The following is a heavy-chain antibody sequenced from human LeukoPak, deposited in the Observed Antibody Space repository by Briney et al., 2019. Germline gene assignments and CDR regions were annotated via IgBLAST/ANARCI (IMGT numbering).Heavy chain of an antibody. J-gene: IGHJ4*02. Sequence: PGGSLRLSCAASGFTFSNAWMSWDRQAPGKGLEWVGRIKSKTDGGTTDYAAPVKGRFTISRDDSKNTLYLQMNSLKTEDTAVYYCTTVEGSGSYYKPEPDYWGQGTLVTVSS. CDR3: TTVEGSGSYYKPEPDY. CDR2: IKSKTDGGTT. D-gene: IGHD3-10*01. CDR1: GFTFSNAW. V-gene: IGHV3-15*01.